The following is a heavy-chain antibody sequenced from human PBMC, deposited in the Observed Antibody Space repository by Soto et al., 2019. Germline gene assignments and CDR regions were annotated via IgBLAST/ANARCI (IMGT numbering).Heavy chain of an antibody. CDR1: GGTFSSYA. CDR3: ARSQGSSTSLEIYYYYYYGMDV. V-gene: IGHV1-69*01. Sequence: QVQLVQSGAEVQKPGSSVKVSCKASGGTFSSYAISWVRQAPGQGLEWMGGIIPISGTANYAQKFQGRVTITAEESKSTAYMELSSLRSEDTAVYYCARSQGSSTSLEIYYYYYYGMDVWGQGTTVTVSS. J-gene: IGHJ6*02. D-gene: IGHD2-2*01. CDR2: IIPISGTA.